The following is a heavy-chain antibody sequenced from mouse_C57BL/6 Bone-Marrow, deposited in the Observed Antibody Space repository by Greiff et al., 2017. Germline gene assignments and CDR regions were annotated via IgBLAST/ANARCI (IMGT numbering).Heavy chain of an antibody. D-gene: IGHD1-1*01. CDR2: IWRGGST. J-gene: IGHJ4*01. CDR3: AKKERDYFYAKDY. V-gene: IGHV2-5*01. Sequence: VQLQQSGPGLVQPSQCLSITCTVSGFSFTSSGVHWVRQSPGKGLEWLGVIWRGGSTDYNAALMSRLSITKDNSKSQVFFTMNSLQADDTAIYYCAKKERDYFYAKDYWDQGTSVSVSS. CDR1: GFSFTSSG.